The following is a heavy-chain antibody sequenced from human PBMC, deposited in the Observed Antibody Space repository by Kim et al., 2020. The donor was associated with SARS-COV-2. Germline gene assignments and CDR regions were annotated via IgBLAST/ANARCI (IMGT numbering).Heavy chain of an antibody. D-gene: IGHD3-10*01. CDR3: ARGPMVRGVIRRSYYYGMDV. V-gene: IGHV1-69*13. J-gene: IGHJ6*02. CDR2: IIPIFGTA. CDR1: GGTFSSYA. Sequence: SVKVSCKASGGTFSSYAISWVRQAPGQGLEWMGGIIPIFGTANYAQKFQGRVTITADESTSTAYMELSSLRSEDTAVYYCARGPMVRGVIRRSYYYGMDVWGQGTTVTVSS.